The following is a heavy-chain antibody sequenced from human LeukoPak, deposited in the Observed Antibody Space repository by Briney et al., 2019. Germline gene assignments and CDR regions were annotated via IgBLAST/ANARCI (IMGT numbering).Heavy chain of an antibody. Sequence: SETLSLTCTVSGGSISSYYWSWIRQPPGKGLEWIGYIYYSGSTNYNPSLKSRVTISVDTSKNQFPLKLSSVTAADTAVYYCARTVRTRLFCSGGSCYHFDYWGQGTLVTVSS. V-gene: IGHV4-59*01. CDR2: IYYSGST. CDR3: ARTVRTRLFCSGGSCYHFDY. CDR1: GGSISSYY. J-gene: IGHJ4*02. D-gene: IGHD2-15*01.